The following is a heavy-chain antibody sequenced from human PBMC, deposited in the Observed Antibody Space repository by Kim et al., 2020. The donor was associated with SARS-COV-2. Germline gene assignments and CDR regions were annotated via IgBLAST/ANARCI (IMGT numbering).Heavy chain of an antibody. J-gene: IGHJ6*02. D-gene: IGHD6-6*01. Sequence: SETLSLTCTVSGGSISSYYWSWIRQPPGKGLEWIGYIYYSGSTNYNPSLKSRVTISVDTSKNQFSLKLSSVTAADTAVYYCARQHSSSHPYYYGMDVWGQGTTVTVSS. V-gene: IGHV4-59*01. CDR2: IYYSGST. CDR1: GGSISSYY. CDR3: ARQHSSSHPYYYGMDV.